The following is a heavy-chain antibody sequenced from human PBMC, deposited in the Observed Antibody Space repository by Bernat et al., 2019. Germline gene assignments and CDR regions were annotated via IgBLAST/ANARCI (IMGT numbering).Heavy chain of an antibody. CDR1: GYTFTREA. CDR2: INTNTGNP. CDR3: VRGEVRELTY. V-gene: IGHV7-4-1*02. Sequence: GQLVQSGSELKKRGGGGKGEGKASGYTFTREARKVVRQAPGQGLEWMGWINTNTGNPTYVQGFTGRFVFSLDTSVTTAYLQISSLKPEDTAVYYCVRGEVRELTYWGQGTLVTVSS. D-gene: IGHD3-16*01. J-gene: IGHJ4*02.